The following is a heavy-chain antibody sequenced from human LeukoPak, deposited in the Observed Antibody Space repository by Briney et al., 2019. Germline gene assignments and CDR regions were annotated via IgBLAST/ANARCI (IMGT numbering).Heavy chain of an antibody. Sequence: GGSLRLSCAASGFTFSSYSMNWVRQAPGKGLEWVSSISSSSSYIYYADPVKGRFTISRDNAKNSLYLQMNSLRAEDTAVYYCARVRHSNYVLAFDIWGQGTMVTVSS. CDR1: GFTFSSYS. V-gene: IGHV3-21*01. CDR2: ISSSSSYI. J-gene: IGHJ3*02. D-gene: IGHD4-11*01. CDR3: ARVRHSNYVLAFDI.